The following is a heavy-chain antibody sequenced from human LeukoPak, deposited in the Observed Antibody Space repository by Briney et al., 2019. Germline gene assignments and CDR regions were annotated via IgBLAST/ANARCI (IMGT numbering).Heavy chain of an antibody. CDR1: GFIFRTYG. V-gene: IGHV3-23*01. D-gene: IGHD2-21*01. Sequence: GGSLRLSCAASGFIFRTYGMNWVRQAPGKGLEYVSGITAGGGNSYYGDSLKGRFTNSRDDSKDTLFLQMNSLRVEDTAVYYCAKGMYGVGGALDYWGRGSLVTVSS. CDR2: ITAGGGNS. CDR3: AKGMYGVGGALDY. J-gene: IGHJ4*02.